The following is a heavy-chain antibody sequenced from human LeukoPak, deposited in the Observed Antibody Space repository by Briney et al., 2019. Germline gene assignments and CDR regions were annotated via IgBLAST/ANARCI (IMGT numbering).Heavy chain of an antibody. Sequence: GASVKVSCKASGGTFSSYAISWVRQAPGQGLEWMGRIIPILGIANYAQKFQGRVTITADKSTNTAYMELSSLRSEDTAVYYCARGGYGGNPFDYWGQGTLVTVSS. V-gene: IGHV1-69*04. CDR2: IIPILGIA. D-gene: IGHD4-17*01. CDR3: ARGGYGGNPFDY. CDR1: GGTFSSYA. J-gene: IGHJ4*02.